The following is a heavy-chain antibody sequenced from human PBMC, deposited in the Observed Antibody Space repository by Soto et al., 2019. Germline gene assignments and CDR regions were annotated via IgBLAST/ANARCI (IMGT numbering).Heavy chain of an antibody. D-gene: IGHD3-22*01. CDR1: GFTFSSYW. Sequence: PGGSLRLSCAASGFTFSSYWMHWVRQAPGKGLVWVSRINSDGSSTSYADSVKGRFTISRDNAKNTLYLQMNSLRAEDTAVYYCARVAISPDSSGYYWLDWYFDLWGRGTLVTVSS. CDR3: ARVAISPDSSGYYWLDWYFDL. V-gene: IGHV3-74*01. CDR2: INSDGSST. J-gene: IGHJ2*01.